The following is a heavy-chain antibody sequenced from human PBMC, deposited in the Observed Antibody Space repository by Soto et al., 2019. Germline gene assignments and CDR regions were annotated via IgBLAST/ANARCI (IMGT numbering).Heavy chain of an antibody. V-gene: IGHV4-4*07. CDR1: GGSISSYY. CDR3: ARRYSSGWDHFDY. D-gene: IGHD6-19*01. Sequence: QVQLQEAGPGLVKPSEILSLTCTVSGGSISSYYWSWIRQPAGKGLEWIGRIYTSGSTNYNPSLKSRVNTSVDTSKNEFSLKLSSVTAADTAVYYCARRYSSGWDHFDYWGQGTLVTVSS. CDR2: IYTSGST. J-gene: IGHJ4*02.